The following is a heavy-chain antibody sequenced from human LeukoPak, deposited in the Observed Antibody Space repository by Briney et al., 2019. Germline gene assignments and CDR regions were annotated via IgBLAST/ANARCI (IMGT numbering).Heavy chain of an antibody. CDR1: GYTFTSYG. V-gene: IGHV1-18*01. CDR2: ISAYNGNT. CDR3: ARLVTVPAAMAYYYYGMDV. Sequence: ASVKVSCKASGYTFTSYGISWVRQASGQGLEWMGWISAYNGNTNYAQKLQGRVTMTTDTSTSTAYMELRSLRSDDTAVYYCARLVTVPAAMAYYYYGMDVWGQGTTVTVSS. D-gene: IGHD2-2*01. J-gene: IGHJ6*02.